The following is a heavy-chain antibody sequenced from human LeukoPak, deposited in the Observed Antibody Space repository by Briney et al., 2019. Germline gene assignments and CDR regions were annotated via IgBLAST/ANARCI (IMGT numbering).Heavy chain of an antibody. CDR3: ARVNYDILTGYPDRFDY. D-gene: IGHD3-9*01. Sequence: ASVKVSCKASGYTFTSYGISWVRQAPGQGLEWMGWISAYNGNTNYAQKLQGRVTMTTDTSTSTAYMGLRSLRSDDTAVYYCARVNYDILTGYPDRFDYWGQGTLVTVSS. CDR1: GYTFTSYG. CDR2: ISAYNGNT. J-gene: IGHJ4*02. V-gene: IGHV1-18*04.